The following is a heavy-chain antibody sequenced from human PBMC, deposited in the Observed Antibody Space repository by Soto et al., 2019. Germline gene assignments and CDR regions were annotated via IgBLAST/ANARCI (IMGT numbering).Heavy chain of an antibody. V-gene: IGHV4-30-2*01. CDR2: IYHSGST. Sequence: QLQLQESGSGLVKPSQTLSLTCAVSGGSISSGGYSWSWIRQPPGKGLEWIGYIYHSGSTYYNPSLKSRVTISVDRCKNQFSLKLSSVTAADTAVYYCASTYYYDSSGYLPDYWGQGTLVTVSS. CDR3: ASTYYYDSSGYLPDY. D-gene: IGHD3-22*01. CDR1: GGSISSGGYS. J-gene: IGHJ4*02.